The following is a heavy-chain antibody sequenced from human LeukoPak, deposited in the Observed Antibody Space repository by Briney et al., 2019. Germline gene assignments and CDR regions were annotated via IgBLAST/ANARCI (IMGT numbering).Heavy chain of an antibody. D-gene: IGHD3-3*01. CDR2: MNPNSGNT. Sequence: GASVKVSCKASGYTFTSYDINWVRQATGQGLEWMGWMNPNSGNTGYAQKFQGRVTMTRNTSISTAYMELSSLRSEDTAVYYCARGSPNYDFWSGYINYYYYYMDVWGKGTTVTVSS. J-gene: IGHJ6*03. V-gene: IGHV1-8*01. CDR1: GYTFTSYD. CDR3: ARGSPNYDFWSGYINYYYYYMDV.